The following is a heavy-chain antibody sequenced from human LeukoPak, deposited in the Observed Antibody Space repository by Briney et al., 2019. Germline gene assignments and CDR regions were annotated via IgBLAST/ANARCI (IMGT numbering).Heavy chain of an antibody. CDR3: AKPRGGDSWAFDF. Sequence: SLRLSCEASGFTFIGYGMHWVRQAPGKGLEWVAGISYDGSNQYYTDSVKGRFTISRDNSKNTLYLQMNSLRPEDTAVYYCAKPRGGDSWAFDFWGQGTMVTVSS. D-gene: IGHD2-21*02. CDR2: ISYDGSNQ. CDR1: GFTFIGYG. V-gene: IGHV3-30*18. J-gene: IGHJ3*01.